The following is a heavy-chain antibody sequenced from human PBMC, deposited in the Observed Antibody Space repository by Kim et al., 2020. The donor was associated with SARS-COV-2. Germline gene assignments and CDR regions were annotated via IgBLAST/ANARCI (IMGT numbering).Heavy chain of an antibody. J-gene: IGHJ6*02. CDR3: AKDRGRDYHYFYGMDV. V-gene: IGHV3-43*01. D-gene: IGHD3-16*01. Sequence: DSVKGRFTITRDNSKNSLFLQMNSLKPEDTALYYCAKDRGRDYHYFYGMDVWGQGTTVTVSS.